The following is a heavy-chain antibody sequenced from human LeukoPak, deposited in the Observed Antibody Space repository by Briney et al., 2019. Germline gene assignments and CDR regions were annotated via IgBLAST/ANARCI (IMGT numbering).Heavy chain of an antibody. V-gene: IGHV3-30*18. D-gene: IGHD2-2*01. CDR2: ISYDGNTK. Sequence: PGGSLRLSCAASGFTFGSYGMHWVRQAPGKGLEWVAFISYDGNTKYYSGSAKGRFTIFRDNSKNTLYLQMNSLRPEDTAVYYCANGDPGPADHPMNDYYYSLDVWGQGTTVIVSS. CDR3: ANGDPGPADHPMNDYYYSLDV. J-gene: IGHJ6*02. CDR1: GFTFGSYG.